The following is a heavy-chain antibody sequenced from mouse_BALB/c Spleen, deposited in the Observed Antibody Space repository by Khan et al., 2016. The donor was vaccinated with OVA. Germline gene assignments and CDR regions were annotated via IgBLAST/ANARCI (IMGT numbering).Heavy chain of an antibody. CDR1: GFSLITYG. CDR3: ARNSYRYDFTY. D-gene: IGHD2-12*01. V-gene: IGHV2-2*01. Sequence: QVQLKESGPGLVQPSQSLSITCTVSGFSLITYGVHWVRQSPGKGLEWLGVIWSDGTTVSNAAFISRLSITKDNSQSQVFFKMNSLQADDTAIYYCARNSYRYDFTYWGRRTLVTVSA. CDR2: IWSDGTT. J-gene: IGHJ3*01.